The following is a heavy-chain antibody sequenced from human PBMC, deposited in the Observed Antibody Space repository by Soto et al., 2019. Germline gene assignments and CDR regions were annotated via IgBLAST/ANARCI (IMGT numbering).Heavy chain of an antibody. CDR2: IAGKT. CDR1: GFTLSNSV. D-gene: IGHD1-1*01. CDR3: ARKIDVPTGMLEH. V-gene: IGHV3-23*01. Sequence: EVHLLQSGGGLVQPGGFLRLSCATSGFTLSNSVMSWVRQAPGKGLEWVSTIAGKTYYSDSVKGRFTISRDNSQSTLYLQLNSLRAEDTAVYYCARKIDVPTGMLEHWGQGTLVTVSS. J-gene: IGHJ4*02.